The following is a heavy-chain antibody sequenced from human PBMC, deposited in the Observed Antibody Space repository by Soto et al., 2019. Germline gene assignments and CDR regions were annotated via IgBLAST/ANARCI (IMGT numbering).Heavy chain of an antibody. V-gene: IGHV3-23*01. D-gene: IGHD1-7*01. J-gene: IGHJ4*02. CDR3: AKNQERELPRVIDF. CDR1: GLTFSNYA. CDR2: MSGSSSTT. Sequence: EVRLLESGGGLVKPGGSLRLSCATSGLTFSNYAMSWVRQAPGGGLEWVSSMSGSSSTTYYADSVRGRCTIFRDRCKKTVYLQMSSLRAEDTALYYCAKNQERELPRVIDFWGQGTLVTVSS.